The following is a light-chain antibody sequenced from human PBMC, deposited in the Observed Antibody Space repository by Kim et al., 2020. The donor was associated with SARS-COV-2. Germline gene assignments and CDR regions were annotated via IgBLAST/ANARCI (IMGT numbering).Light chain of an antibody. V-gene: IGKV3-15*01. Sequence: SVSPGDRATLSCRASQSVNSDLAWYQHRPGQAPRLLIYGASTRATGIPARFSGGGSGTEFTLTISTLQSEDFAAYYCQQYNDWPQTFGQGTKLEI. CDR2: GAS. CDR1: QSVNSD. J-gene: IGKJ2*01. CDR3: QQYNDWPQT.